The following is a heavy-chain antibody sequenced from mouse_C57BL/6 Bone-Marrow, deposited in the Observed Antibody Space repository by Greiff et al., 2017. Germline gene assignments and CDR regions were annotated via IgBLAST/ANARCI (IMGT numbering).Heavy chain of an antibody. J-gene: IGHJ4*01. Sequence: EVKVVESGGDLVKPGGSLKLSCAASGFTFSSYGLSWVRQTPDQRLEWVATISSGGSYTYYPDSVKGRFTISRDNAKNTLYLQMSSLKSEDTAMYYCARRAYYDYDEAMDYWGPGTSVTVAS. CDR3: ARRAYYDYDEAMDY. CDR2: ISSGGSYT. D-gene: IGHD2-4*01. CDR1: GFTFSSYG. V-gene: IGHV5-6*02.